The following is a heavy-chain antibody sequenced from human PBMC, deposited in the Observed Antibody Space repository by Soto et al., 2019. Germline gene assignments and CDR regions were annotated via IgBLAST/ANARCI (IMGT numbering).Heavy chain of an antibody. CDR3: AHRRPSIAARPPWFDP. J-gene: IGHJ5*02. V-gene: IGHV2-5*01. CDR1: GFSHSTRGVA. D-gene: IGHD6-6*01. Sequence: SGPTRVNTTQALTLTCTLSGFSHSTRGVAVGWIRQPPGQALEWLGHIYWNDVKYFSTSLKSRLSLSKDTSKNQVVLTMTNMDPVDTATYYCAHRRPSIAARPPWFDPWGQGTLVTVSS. CDR2: IYWNDVK.